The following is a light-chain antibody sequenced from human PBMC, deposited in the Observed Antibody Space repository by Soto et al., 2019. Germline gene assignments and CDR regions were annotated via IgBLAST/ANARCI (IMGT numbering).Light chain of an antibody. CDR2: GAS. J-gene: IGKJ3*01. Sequence: IVLTHSPAALSVAPGESATIKCRASQSVRSDLAWYQQKPGQAPRLLIYGASTRATGIPDRFSGSGSGTDLNLTISRLQPEDFATYYCQQLNSYPRTCGPGTKVDIK. CDR1: QSVRSD. CDR3: QQLNSYPRT. V-gene: IGKV3D-15*01.